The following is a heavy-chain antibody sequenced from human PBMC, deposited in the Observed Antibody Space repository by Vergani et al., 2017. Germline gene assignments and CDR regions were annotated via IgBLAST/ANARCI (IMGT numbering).Heavy chain of an antibody. CDR3: VTDAFMVRGVINGYNWFDP. D-gene: IGHD3-10*01. CDR1: GFTFSSYG. V-gene: IGHV3-33*01. CDR2: IWYDGSNK. Sequence: QVQLVESGGGVVQPGRSLRLSCAASGFTFSSYGMHWVRQAPGKGLEWVAVIWYDGSNKYYADSVKGRFTISRDNSKNTLYLQMSSLRAEDTAVYYCVTDAFMVRGVINGYNWFDPWGQGTLVTVSS. J-gene: IGHJ5*02.